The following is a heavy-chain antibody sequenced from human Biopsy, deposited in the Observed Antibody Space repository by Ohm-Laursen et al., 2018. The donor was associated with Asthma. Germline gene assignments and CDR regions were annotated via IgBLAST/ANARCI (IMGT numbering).Heavy chain of an antibody. CDR3: VRGSSSWHHGPFHYYYGLDV. CDR1: SGSGGYMRSGNYY. D-gene: IGHD6-13*01. CDR2: IYYSGTT. V-gene: IGHV4-39*01. J-gene: IGHJ6*02. Sequence: GTLSLTCSLSSGSGGYMRSGNYYWGWIRQPPGKGLVWIGSIYYSGTTYYNPSLESRFTVSADTSKNQFARKLSSVTAADTAVYYCVRGSSSWHHGPFHYYYGLDVWGQGTTATVSS.